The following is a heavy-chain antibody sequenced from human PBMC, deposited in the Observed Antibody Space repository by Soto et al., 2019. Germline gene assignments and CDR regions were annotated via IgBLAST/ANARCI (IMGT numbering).Heavy chain of an antibody. CDR1: GFTFSSYA. CDR3: ATYSSGRNHEY. Sequence: GGSLSLSCAASGFTFSSYAMSWVRPAAGKGLEWVSTMSGSGGSTYYADSVKGRFTISRDNSKNTLYLQMNSLRAEDTAVYYCATYSSGRNHEYWGQGTLVTVSS. CDR2: MSGSGGST. D-gene: IGHD6-19*01. J-gene: IGHJ4*02. V-gene: IGHV3-23*01.